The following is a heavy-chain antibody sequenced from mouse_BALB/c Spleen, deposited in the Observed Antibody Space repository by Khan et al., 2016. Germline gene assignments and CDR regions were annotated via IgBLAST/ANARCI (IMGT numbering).Heavy chain of an antibody. D-gene: IGHD2-10*02. V-gene: IGHV1-62-2*01. CDR2: FYPGSGSI. CDR1: GYTFTEYL. J-gene: IGHJ3*01. CDR3: GSSDSGYGHYWFAY. Sequence: QVQLQKSGAELVKPGASVKLSCKATGYTFTEYLIHWVKQRSGQGLEWIGWFYPGSGSIKYYEKFKDQATLTADKSSSTVYMERSRLTSEDSAVYIIGSSDSGYGHYWFAYWGQGTRVTGSA.